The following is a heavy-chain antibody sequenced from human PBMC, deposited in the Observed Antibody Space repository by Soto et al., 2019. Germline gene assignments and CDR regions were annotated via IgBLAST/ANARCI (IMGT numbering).Heavy chain of an antibody. CDR2: INHSGST. J-gene: IGHJ4*02. CDR3: ARVSTYYDFWSGYYTLDY. Sequence: QVQLQQWGAGLLKPSETLSLTCAVYGGSFSGYYWSWIRQPPGKGLEWIGEINHSGSTNYNPSLKSRVTISVDTSKNQFSLKLSSVAAADTAVYYCARVSTYYDFWSGYYTLDYWGQGTLVTVSS. CDR1: GGSFSGYY. V-gene: IGHV4-34*01. D-gene: IGHD3-3*01.